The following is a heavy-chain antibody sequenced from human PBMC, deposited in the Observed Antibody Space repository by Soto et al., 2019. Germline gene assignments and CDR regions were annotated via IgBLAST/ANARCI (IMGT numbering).Heavy chain of an antibody. CDR1: GFIFSSYV. J-gene: IGHJ4*02. CDR3: AKDTKYNWNDVFDY. CDR2: ISGSGSRT. D-gene: IGHD1-1*01. V-gene: IGHV3-23*01. Sequence: EVQLLESGGGLVQPGGSLRLSCAASGFIFSSYVMSWVRQAPGKGLEWVSSISGSGSRTYYADSAKGRFTISRDNSRNTLYLQMNNLRAEDTAVYYCAKDTKYNWNDVFDYWGQGTQVTVSS.